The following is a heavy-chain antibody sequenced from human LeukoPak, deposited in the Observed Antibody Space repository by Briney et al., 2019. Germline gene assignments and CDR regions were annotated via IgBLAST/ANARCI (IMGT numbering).Heavy chain of an antibody. V-gene: IGHV4-34*01. CDR3: AREYRSRWFTPRTGWNFYYYMDV. J-gene: IGHJ6*03. Sequence: SETLSLTCAVYGGSFSGYYWSWIRQPPGKGLEWIGEINHSGSTNYNPSLKSRVTISLDTSKSQFSLKVRYVTAADTAVYYCAREYRSRWFTPRTGWNFYYYMDVWGKGTTVTVSS. CDR2: INHSGST. D-gene: IGHD6-13*01. CDR1: GGSFSGYY.